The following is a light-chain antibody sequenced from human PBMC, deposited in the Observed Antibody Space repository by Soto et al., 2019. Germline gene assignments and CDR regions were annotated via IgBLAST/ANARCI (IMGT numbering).Light chain of an antibody. CDR2: SND. Sequence: HSVLIQPPSASGTPGQRVTISCSGSNSNIGTKPVSWYQHLPGTAPKVLIYSNDQRPSGVPDRFSGSKSGTSASLAISGLQSEDETDYYCAAWDDSLDAVVFGGGTKLTVL. CDR1: NSNIGTKP. V-gene: IGLV1-44*01. CDR3: AAWDDSLDAVV. J-gene: IGLJ2*01.